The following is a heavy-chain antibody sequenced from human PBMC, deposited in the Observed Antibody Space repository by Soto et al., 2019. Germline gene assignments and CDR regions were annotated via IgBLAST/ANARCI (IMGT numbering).Heavy chain of an antibody. D-gene: IGHD6-13*01. CDR2: IYYSGST. J-gene: IGHJ4*02. CDR3: ARGYSSSWQQLYYFDY. Sequence: SETLSLTWTVSGGSISSGDYYWSWIRQPPGKGLEWIGYIYYSGSTYYNPSLKSRVTISVDTSKNQFSLKLSSVTAADTAVYYCARGYSSSWQQLYYFDYWGQGTLVTVSS. V-gene: IGHV4-30-4*01. CDR1: GGSISSGDYY.